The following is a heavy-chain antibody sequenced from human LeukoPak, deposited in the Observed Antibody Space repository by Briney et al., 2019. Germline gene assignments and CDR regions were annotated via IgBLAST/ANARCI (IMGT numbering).Heavy chain of an antibody. CDR3: ARPRKAVGATFDY. CDR2: IYPGDSDT. J-gene: IGHJ4*02. Sequence: GESLKISCKGSGYSFTSCWIGWVRQMPGKGLEWMGIIYPGDSDTRYSPSFQGQVTISADKSISTAYLQWSSLKASDTAMYYCARPRKAVGATFDYWGQGTLVTVSS. CDR1: GYSFTSCW. V-gene: IGHV5-51*01. D-gene: IGHD1-26*01.